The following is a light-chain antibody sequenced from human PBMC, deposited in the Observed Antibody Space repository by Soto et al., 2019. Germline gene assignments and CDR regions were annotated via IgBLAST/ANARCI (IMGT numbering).Light chain of an antibody. CDR1: SSNIGAGYD. J-gene: IGLJ3*02. Sequence: QSALTQPPSVSGAPGQRVTISCTGSSSNIGAGYDVHWYQQLPGTAPKLLIYGNSNRPSGVPDRFSGSKSGTSASLAITGLQVEDEADYYCQSYDSSLSGSRVFGGGTQLTVL. CDR3: QSYDSSLSGSRV. CDR2: GNS. V-gene: IGLV1-40*01.